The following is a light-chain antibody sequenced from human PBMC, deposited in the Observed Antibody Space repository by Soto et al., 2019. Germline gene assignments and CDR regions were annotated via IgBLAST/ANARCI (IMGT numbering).Light chain of an antibody. Sequence: QSALTQPASVSGSPGQSITISCTGTSSDVGGYNYVSWYQQHPGKAPKLMIYDVSNRPSGVSNRFSGSKSGNTASLTISGLQAEDEADYYCSSYTSSSTLESVFGTGTKLTAL. CDR1: SSDVGGYNY. CDR3: SSYTSSSTLESV. CDR2: DVS. V-gene: IGLV2-14*01. J-gene: IGLJ1*01.